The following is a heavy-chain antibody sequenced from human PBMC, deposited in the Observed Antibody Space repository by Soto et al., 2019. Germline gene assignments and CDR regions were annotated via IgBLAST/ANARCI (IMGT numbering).Heavy chain of an antibody. V-gene: IGHV3-9*01. Sequence: GGSLRLSRAASGFTFDDYAMHWVRQAPGKGLEWVSGISWNSGSIGYADSVKGRFTISRDNAKNSLYLQMNSLRAEDTALYYCAKDLSYSSFGYFDYWGQGTLVTVSS. D-gene: IGHD3-16*02. J-gene: IGHJ4*02. CDR3: AKDLSYSSFGYFDY. CDR2: ISWNSGSI. CDR1: GFTFDDYA.